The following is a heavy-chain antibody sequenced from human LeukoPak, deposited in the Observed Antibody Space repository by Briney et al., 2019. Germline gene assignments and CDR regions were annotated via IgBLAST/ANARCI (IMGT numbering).Heavy chain of an antibody. D-gene: IGHD2/OR15-2a*01. CDR3: AKDLEVSSLYSYYYGMDV. Sequence: GGSLRLSCAASGFTFSSYGMHWVRQAPGKGLEWVAFIRYDGSNKYYADSVKGRFTISRDNSKNTLYLQMNSLRAEDTAVYYCAKDLEVSSLYSYYYGMDVWGQGTTVTVSS. CDR2: IRYDGSNK. V-gene: IGHV3-30*02. CDR1: GFTFSSYG. J-gene: IGHJ6*02.